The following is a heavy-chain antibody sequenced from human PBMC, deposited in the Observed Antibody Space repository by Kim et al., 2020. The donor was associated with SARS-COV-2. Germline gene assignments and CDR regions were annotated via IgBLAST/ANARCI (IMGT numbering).Heavy chain of an antibody. V-gene: IGHV3-21*01. Sequence: GGSLRLSCAASGFTFSSYSMNWVRQAPGKGLEWVSSISSSSSYIYYADTVKGRFTISRDNAKNSLYLQMNSLRAEDTAVYYCAGSYDSSGYYPDPFDYWGQRNLVTVSS. CDR2: ISSSSSYI. J-gene: IGHJ4*02. CDR1: GFTFSSYS. CDR3: AGSYDSSGYYPDPFDY. D-gene: IGHD3-22*01.